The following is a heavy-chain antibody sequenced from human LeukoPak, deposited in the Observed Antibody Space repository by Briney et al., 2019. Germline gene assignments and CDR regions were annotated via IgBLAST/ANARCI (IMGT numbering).Heavy chain of an antibody. CDR1: GFTFSNFG. Sequence: GGSLRLSCAASGFTFSNFGMHWVRQAPGKGLEWVAVIWYDGSNTYYADSVKGRFTISRDNSKNTLYLQMRSLTVEDTAVYYCARDQWEGQWQVQGQDYWGQGTLVTVSS. CDR2: IWYDGSNT. CDR3: ARDQWEGQWQVQGQDY. D-gene: IGHD6-19*01. V-gene: IGHV3-33*01. J-gene: IGHJ4*02.